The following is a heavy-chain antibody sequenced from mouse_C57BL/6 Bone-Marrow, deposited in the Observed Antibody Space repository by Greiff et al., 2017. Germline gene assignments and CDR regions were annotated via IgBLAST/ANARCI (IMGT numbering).Heavy chain of an antibody. D-gene: IGHD3-1*01. CDR3: ARKGLGNFAY. CDR2: ISPGGGYT. Sequence: EVQLQQSGAELVKPGASVKLSCAASGFTFTRYCMSWVRQTPDQSLEWVGTISPGGGYTYYPENFKGRATISRDNASNTLYLHISSLKSEDTAMYYCARKGLGNFAYWGQGTTLTVSS. CDR1: GFTFTRYC. V-gene: IGHV5-6*01. J-gene: IGHJ2*01.